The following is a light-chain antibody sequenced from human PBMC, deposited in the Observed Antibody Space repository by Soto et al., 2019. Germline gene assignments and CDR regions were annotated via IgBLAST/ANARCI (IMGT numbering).Light chain of an antibody. J-gene: IGKJ1*01. CDR3: QQYVSSPWT. Sequence: EIVLTQSPGTVSLSPGERATLSCRASQSVSSNYLAWYQQRPGQAPRLLIYGASSRATGIPDRFSGSGSGTDFTLTISRLEPEDFAVYYCQQYVSSPWTFGQGTKVEF. CDR2: GAS. CDR1: QSVSSNY. V-gene: IGKV3-20*01.